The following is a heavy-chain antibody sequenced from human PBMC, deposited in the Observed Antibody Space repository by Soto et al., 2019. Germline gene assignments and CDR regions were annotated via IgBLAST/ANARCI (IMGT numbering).Heavy chain of an antibody. Sequence: SETLSLTCTVSASSITDACNWGWIRQPAGKGLEWIGSSHHGGGTYYNPSLKSRVTISVDTSKNQLSLKLTSVAAADAAVYYCARVLSLGTTWDFDYWGQGTQVT. J-gene: IGHJ4*02. V-gene: IGHV4-38-2*02. D-gene: IGHD7-27*01. CDR3: ARVLSLGTTWDFDY. CDR1: ASSITDACN. CDR2: SHHGGGT.